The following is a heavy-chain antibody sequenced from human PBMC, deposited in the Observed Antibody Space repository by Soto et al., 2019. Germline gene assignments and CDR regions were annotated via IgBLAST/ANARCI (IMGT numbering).Heavy chain of an antibody. Sequence: SETLSLTCAVYGGSFSGYYWSWIRQPPGKGLEWIGEINHSGSTNYNPSLKSRVTISVDTSKNQFSLKLSSVTAADTAVYYCARHPGDYYDLYYFDYWGQGTLVTVSS. CDR3: ARHPGDYYDLYYFDY. CDR1: GGSFSGYY. D-gene: IGHD3-3*01. J-gene: IGHJ4*02. V-gene: IGHV4-34*01. CDR2: INHSGST.